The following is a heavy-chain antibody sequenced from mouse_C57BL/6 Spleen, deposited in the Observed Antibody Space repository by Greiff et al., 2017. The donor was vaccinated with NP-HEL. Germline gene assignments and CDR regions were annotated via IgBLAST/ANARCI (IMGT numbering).Heavy chain of an antibody. J-gene: IGHJ2*01. Sequence: QVQLQQSGPELVKPGASVKISCKASGYAFSSSWMNWVKQRPGKGLEWIGRIYPGDGDTNYNGKFKGKATLTADKSSSTAYMQLSSLTSEDSAVYFCANEDYFDYWGQGTTLTVSS. CDR1: GYAFSSSW. V-gene: IGHV1-82*01. CDR3: ANEDYFDY. CDR2: IYPGDGDT.